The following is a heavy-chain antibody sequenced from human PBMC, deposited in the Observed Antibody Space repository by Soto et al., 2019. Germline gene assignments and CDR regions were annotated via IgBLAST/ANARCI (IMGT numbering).Heavy chain of an antibody. Sequence: PGGSLRLSCSASGFTFSSYAMGWVRQAQGTGLEWVSVIDGSGGDTSFADSVKGRFTISRDNSKNTLYLHMNSLRAEDTARYYCAKERVAAAYVETSPFDFWGQGTQVTVSS. CDR3: AKERVAAAYVETSPFDF. CDR1: GFTFSSYA. V-gene: IGHV3-23*01. J-gene: IGHJ4*02. D-gene: IGHD2-15*01. CDR2: IDGSGGDT.